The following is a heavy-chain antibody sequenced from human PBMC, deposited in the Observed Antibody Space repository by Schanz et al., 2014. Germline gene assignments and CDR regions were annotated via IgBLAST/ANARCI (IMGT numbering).Heavy chain of an antibody. CDR3: ARDEGYSGYDFMDY. D-gene: IGHD5-12*01. V-gene: IGHV3-30*09. J-gene: IGHJ4*02. CDR1: GFTLSYYA. Sequence: QVQLVESGGGVVQPGRSLRLSCAASGFTLSYYAVHWVRQAPGKGLEWVAVMSSDGSKKHYAVSVRGRFAISRDNSKNMVYLQMNSLRVDDTAMYYCARDEGYSGYDFMDYWGQGTLVTVSS. CDR2: MSSDGSKK.